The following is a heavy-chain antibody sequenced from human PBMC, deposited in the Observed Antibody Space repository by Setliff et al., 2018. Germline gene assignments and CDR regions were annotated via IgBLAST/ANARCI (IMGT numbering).Heavy chain of an antibody. J-gene: IGHJ4*02. Sequence: SETLSLTCTVSGGSISSYYWSWIRQPAGKGLEWIGHIYIGGSANYNPSPKSRVTISVDTSKNQFSLKLSSVTAADTAVYYCARGRLTGYYMDQYYFDYWGQGTLVTVSS. CDR1: GGSISSYY. D-gene: IGHD3-9*01. CDR2: IYIGGSA. V-gene: IGHV4-4*07. CDR3: ARGRLTGYYMDQYYFDY.